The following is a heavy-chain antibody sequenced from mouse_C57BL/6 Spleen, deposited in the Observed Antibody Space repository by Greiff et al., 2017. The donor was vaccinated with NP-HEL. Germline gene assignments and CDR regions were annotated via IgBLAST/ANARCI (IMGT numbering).Heavy chain of an antibody. CDR2: FYPGSGSI. D-gene: IGHD2-1*01. CDR1: GYTFTEYT. CDR3: ARHEEDYGNYIYYAMDY. Sequence: QVQLQQSGAELVKPGASVKLSCKASGYTFTEYTIHWVKQRSGQGLEWIGWFYPGSGSIKYNEKFKDKATLTADKSSSTVYMELSRLTSEDSAVYFCARHEEDYGNYIYYAMDYWGQGTSVTVSS. J-gene: IGHJ4*01. V-gene: IGHV1-62-2*01.